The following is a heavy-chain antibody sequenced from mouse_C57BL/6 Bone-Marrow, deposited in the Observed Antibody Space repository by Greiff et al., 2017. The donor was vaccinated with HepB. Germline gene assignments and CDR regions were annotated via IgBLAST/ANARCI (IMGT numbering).Heavy chain of an antibody. Sequence: EVQVVESGGGLVQPGGSLSLSCAASGFTFTDYYMSWVRQPPGKALEWLGFIRNKANGYTTEYSASVKGRFTISRDNSQSILYLQMNALRAEDSATYYCARSEDRAWDFYAMDYWGQGTSVTVSS. J-gene: IGHJ4*01. CDR1: GFTFTDYY. CDR3: ARSEDRAWDFYAMDY. V-gene: IGHV7-3*01. D-gene: IGHD4-1*01. CDR2: IRNKANGYTT.